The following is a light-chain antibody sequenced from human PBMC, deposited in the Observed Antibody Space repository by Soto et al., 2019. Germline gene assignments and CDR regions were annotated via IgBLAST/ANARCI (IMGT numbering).Light chain of an antibody. CDR1: QSISRN. CDR3: QQSYTTASIT. J-gene: IGKJ5*01. CDR2: AAS. Sequence: DIQMTQSPSSLSASVGDRVTITCRASQSISRNLSWYQHKPGKAPKLLIYAASSLQNGVPSRFIGGGSGTEFTLSISSLQPEDFGTYYCQQSYTTASITFGQGTRLEIK. V-gene: IGKV1-39*01.